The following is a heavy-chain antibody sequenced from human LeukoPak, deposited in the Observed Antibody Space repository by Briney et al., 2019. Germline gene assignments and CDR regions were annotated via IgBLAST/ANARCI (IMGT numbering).Heavy chain of an antibody. J-gene: IGHJ4*02. CDR3: ARGFAYFDY. Sequence: GASVKVSCKASGYTFTDYYMHWVRQAPGQGLEWMGWINPNSGGTNFAQKFQGRVTMTRDTSISTAYMDLSRLRSDDTAIYYCARGFAYFDYWGQGTLATVSS. CDR2: INPNSGGT. CDR1: GYTFTDYY. V-gene: IGHV1-2*02.